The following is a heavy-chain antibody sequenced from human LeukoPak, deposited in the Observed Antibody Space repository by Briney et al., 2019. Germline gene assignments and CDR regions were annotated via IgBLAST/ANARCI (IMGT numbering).Heavy chain of an antibody. CDR3: ARDPGLCSSTSCYEYRNRQVDV. D-gene: IGHD2-2*01. CDR2: IIPIFGTA. J-gene: IGHJ6*02. CDR1: GGTFSSYA. Sequence: GASVKVSCKASGGTFSSYAISWVRQAPGQGLEWMGGIIPIFGTANYAQKFQGRVTITADKSTSTAYMELSSLRSEDTAVYYCARDPGLCSSTSCYEYRNRQVDVWGQGTTVTVSS. V-gene: IGHV1-69*06.